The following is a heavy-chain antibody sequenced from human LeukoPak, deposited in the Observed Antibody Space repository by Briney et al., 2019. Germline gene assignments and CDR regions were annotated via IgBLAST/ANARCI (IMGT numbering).Heavy chain of an antibody. Sequence: GGSLRLSCAASGFTFSSYAMSWVRQAPGKGLEWVSAISGSGGSTYYADSVKGRFTISRDNSKNTLYLQMNSLSAEDTAMYYCARDRSNYYGSGSYFPDAFDIWGQGTMVTVSS. J-gene: IGHJ3*02. CDR3: ARDRSNYYGSGSYFPDAFDI. CDR2: ISGSGGST. D-gene: IGHD3-10*01. CDR1: GFTFSSYA. V-gene: IGHV3-23*01.